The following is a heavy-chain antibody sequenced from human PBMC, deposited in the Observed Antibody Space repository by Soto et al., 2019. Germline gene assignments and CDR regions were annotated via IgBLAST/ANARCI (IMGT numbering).Heavy chain of an antibody. D-gene: IGHD2-21*02. CDR1: GYTFTNFG. J-gene: IGHJ4*02. V-gene: IGHV1-18*01. Sequence: QVQLVQSGAEVKKPGASVKVSCKTSGYTFTNFGLSWVRQAPGQGLEWMGWISAHNGNTNYAQNCQGRVPMTTDTSTRTAYMELRSPRSDDTAVYYCARGVTPIDYWGQGTLVTVSS. CDR3: ARGVTPIDY. CDR2: ISAHNGNT.